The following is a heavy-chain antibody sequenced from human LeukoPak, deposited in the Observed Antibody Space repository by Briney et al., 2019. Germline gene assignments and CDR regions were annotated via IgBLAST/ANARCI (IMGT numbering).Heavy chain of an antibody. V-gene: IGHV4-34*01. CDR2: INHSGST. CDR3: ARRTHSRFDY. Sequence: SETLSLTCAVYGGSFSGYYWSWIRQPPGKGLEWIGEINHSGSTNYNPSLKSRVTISVDTSKNQFTLKLSSVTAADTAVYYVARRTHSRFDYWGPRTLVTVSS. CDR1: GGSFSGYY. D-gene: IGHD1-7*01. J-gene: IGHJ4*02.